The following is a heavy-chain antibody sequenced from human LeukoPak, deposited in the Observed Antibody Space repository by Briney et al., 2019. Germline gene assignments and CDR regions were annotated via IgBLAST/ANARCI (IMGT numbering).Heavy chain of an antibody. D-gene: IGHD2-2*02. CDR3: ARDVTVLPYTFAY. CDR1: GFTFCTYE. V-gene: IGHV3-48*03. J-gene: IGHJ4*02. Sequence: GGSLRLSCAASGFTFCTYEMTWVRQAPGKGLEWISYSSTGGSTIYYADSVKGRFTLSRCNAENSLYLQTNSLRAEDPAAYYWARDVTVLPYTFAYWGQGTRVTVSS. CDR2: SSTGGSTI.